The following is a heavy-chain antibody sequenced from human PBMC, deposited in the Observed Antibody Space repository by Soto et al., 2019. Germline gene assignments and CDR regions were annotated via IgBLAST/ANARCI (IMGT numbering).Heavy chain of an antibody. Sequence: ASVKVSCKASGYTFTSYDINWVRQATGQGLEWMGWMNPNSGNTGYVQKFQGRVTMTSNTSISTAYMELSSLRFEYTAVYYCSRVYCRSTSCYWYYYYMDVWGKGTTFTVSS. CDR2: MNPNSGNT. CDR3: SRVYCRSTSCYWYYYYMDV. D-gene: IGHD2-2*01. J-gene: IGHJ6*03. V-gene: IGHV1-8*01. CDR1: GYTFTSYD.